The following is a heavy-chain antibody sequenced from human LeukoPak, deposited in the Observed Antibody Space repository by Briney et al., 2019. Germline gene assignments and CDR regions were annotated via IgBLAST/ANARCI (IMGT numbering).Heavy chain of an antibody. V-gene: IGHV3-66*01. CDR3: ATDVRSSPLGF. CDR1: GFTVTNDY. D-gene: IGHD6-19*01. CDR2: IYSGGST. Sequence: GGSLRLSCAVSGFTVTNDYMNWVRQAPGKGLEWVSIIYSGGSTYYADSVRGRFTISRDSSNNTLFLQMTNLRAEDSGLYYCATDVRSSPLGFWGHGTLVTVSS. J-gene: IGHJ4*01.